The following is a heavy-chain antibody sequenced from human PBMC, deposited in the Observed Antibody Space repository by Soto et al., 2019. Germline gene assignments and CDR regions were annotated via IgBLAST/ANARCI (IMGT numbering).Heavy chain of an antibody. CDR2: IYYSGST. D-gene: IGHD6-19*01. CDR3: ASSSGGSGWYMDYNWFDP. J-gene: IGHJ5*02. Sequence: SETLSLTCTVSGGSISSSMYYWGWIRQPPGQGLAWIGSIYYSGSTYYNPSLKSRVTISVDTSKTQFSLKLSSVTAADTAVYYCASSSGGSGWYMDYNWFDPWGQGTLVTVSS. V-gene: IGHV4-39*01. CDR1: GGSISSSMYY.